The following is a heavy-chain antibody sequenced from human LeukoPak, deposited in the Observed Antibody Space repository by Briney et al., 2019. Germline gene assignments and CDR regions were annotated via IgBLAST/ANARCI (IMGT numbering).Heavy chain of an antibody. CDR3: ARDLGLGYFDY. CDR1: GFTFSSYD. D-gene: IGHD7-27*01. V-gene: IGHV3-13*01. Sequence: PGGSLRLSCAASGFTFSSYDMHWVRQATGKGLEWVSAIGTAGDTYYPGSVKGRFTISRENAKNSLYLQMNSLRAGDTAVYYCARDLGLGYFDYWGQGTLVTVSS. J-gene: IGHJ4*02. CDR2: IGTAGDT.